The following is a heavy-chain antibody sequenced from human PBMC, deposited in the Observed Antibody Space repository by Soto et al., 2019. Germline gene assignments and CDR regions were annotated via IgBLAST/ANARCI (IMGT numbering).Heavy chain of an antibody. CDR3: ARVTYDSSGYYQRPDAFDI. Sequence: ASVKVSCKASGYTFTSYGISWVRQAPGQGHEWMGWISAYNGNTNYAQKLQGRVTMTTDTSTSTAYMELRSLRSDDTAVYYCARVTYDSSGYYQRPDAFDIWGQGTMVTVSS. CDR1: GYTFTSYG. V-gene: IGHV1-18*01. D-gene: IGHD3-22*01. CDR2: ISAYNGNT. J-gene: IGHJ3*02.